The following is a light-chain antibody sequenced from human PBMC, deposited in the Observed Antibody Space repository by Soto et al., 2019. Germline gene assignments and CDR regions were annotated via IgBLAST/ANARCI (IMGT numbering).Light chain of an antibody. CDR3: QQYNNWPRAT. CDR1: QSINSN. Sequence: IVMTQSPATLSVSLGESATLSCRASQSINSNLAWYQQKPGQAPRLLMFRASIRAAGFPARFSGSGSGTEFNITISSLQSDDSAVYYCQQYNNWPRATFGGGTKVDIK. J-gene: IGKJ4*01. CDR2: RAS. V-gene: IGKV3-15*01.